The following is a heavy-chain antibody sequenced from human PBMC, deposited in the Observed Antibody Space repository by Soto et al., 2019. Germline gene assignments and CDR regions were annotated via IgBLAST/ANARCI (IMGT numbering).Heavy chain of an antibody. CDR3: ARDFNPTPYYYYYYGMDV. CDR2: INHSGST. CDR1: GGSFSGYY. Sequence: SETLSLTCAVYGGSFSGYYWSWIRQPPGKGLEWIGEINHSGSTNYNPSLKSRVTISVDTSKNQFSLKLSSVTAADTAVYYCARDFNPTPYYYYYYGMDVWGQGTTVTVSS. J-gene: IGHJ6*02. V-gene: IGHV4-34*01.